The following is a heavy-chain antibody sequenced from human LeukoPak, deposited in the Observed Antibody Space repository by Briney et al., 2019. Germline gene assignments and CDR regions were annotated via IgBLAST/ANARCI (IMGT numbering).Heavy chain of an antibody. CDR1: GGSFSGYY. V-gene: IGHV4-34*01. D-gene: IGHD3-22*01. CDR2: INHRGST. Sequence: SETLSLTCAVYGGSFSGYYWSWIRQPPGKGLEWIGEINHRGSTNYNPSLKSRVTTSVDTSKNQFSLKLSSVTAADTAVYYCASPLHYYDSSGYVDYWGQGTLVTVSS. J-gene: IGHJ4*02. CDR3: ASPLHYYDSSGYVDY.